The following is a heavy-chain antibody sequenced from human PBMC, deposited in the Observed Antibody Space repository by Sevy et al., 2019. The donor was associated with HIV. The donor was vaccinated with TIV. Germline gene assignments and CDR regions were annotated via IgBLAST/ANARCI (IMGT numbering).Heavy chain of an antibody. Sequence: GGSLRLSCAASGFTFSNYAMYWVRQAPGKGLEWVAVISYDGSNKYYADSVEGRFTISRDNFKNTLYLQMNSLRPEDTAVYYCARAISPCGLRVNDAFDIWGQGTMVTVSS. CDR1: GFTFSNYA. J-gene: IGHJ3*02. CDR3: ARAISPCGLRVNDAFDI. V-gene: IGHV3-30-3*01. CDR2: ISYDGSNK. D-gene: IGHD5-12*01.